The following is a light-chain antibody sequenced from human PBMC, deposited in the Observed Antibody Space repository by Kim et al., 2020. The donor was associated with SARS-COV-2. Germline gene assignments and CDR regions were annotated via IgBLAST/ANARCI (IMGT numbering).Light chain of an antibody. J-gene: IGKJ4*01. CDR3: QQYSSSPLT. CDR2: GAS. CDR1: QSVSSSY. Sequence: EIVLTQSPGTLSLCPGERATLSCRASQSVSSSYLAWYQQKPGQAPRLLIYGASSRATGIPDRFSGSGSGTDFTLTISRLESEDFAVYYCQQYSSSPLTFGGGTKLEI. V-gene: IGKV3-20*01.